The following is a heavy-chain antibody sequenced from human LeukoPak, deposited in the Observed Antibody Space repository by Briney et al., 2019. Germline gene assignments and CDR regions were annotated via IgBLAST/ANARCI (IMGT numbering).Heavy chain of an antibody. Sequence: SETLSLTCTVSGGSISSTSSFWGWLRQPPGKGLEWLGSIHYSGTTYYNPSLKSRLTISVDTSNNQFSLKLSSVTATDTSMYFCAVSYGSGTYFDPWGQGTLVTVSS. D-gene: IGHD3-10*01. J-gene: IGHJ5*02. CDR1: GGSISSTSSF. CDR3: AVSYGSGTYFDP. CDR2: IHYSGTT. V-gene: IGHV4-39*01.